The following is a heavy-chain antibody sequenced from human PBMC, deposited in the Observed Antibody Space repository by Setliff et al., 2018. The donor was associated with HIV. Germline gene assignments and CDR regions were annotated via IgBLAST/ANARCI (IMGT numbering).Heavy chain of an antibody. V-gene: IGHV4-61*02. CDR1: SDSVTSDRYY. CDR3: ARDWAAPYYYGMDV. J-gene: IGHJ6*02. CDR2: IYFSGST. Sequence: SETLSLTCSVSSDSVTSDRYYWSWIRQPAGKTLEWIGRIYFSGSTNYNPSLKSRVTISIDTSKNQLSLKLSSVTAADTAVYYCARDWAAPYYYGMDVWGPGTTVTVSS. D-gene: IGHD3-16*01.